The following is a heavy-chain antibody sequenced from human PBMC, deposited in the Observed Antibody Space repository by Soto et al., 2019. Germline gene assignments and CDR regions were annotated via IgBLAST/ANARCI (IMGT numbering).Heavy chain of an antibody. V-gene: IGHV3-23*01. J-gene: IGHJ3*02. D-gene: IGHD5-12*01. Sequence: GGSLRLSCAASGFTFSSYAMSWVRQAPGKGLEWVSAISGSGGSTYYAYSVKGRFTISRDNSKNTLYLQMNSLRAEDTAVYYCAKDGGYSGYDDSCDSWGHGTMVTVSS. CDR1: GFTFSSYA. CDR2: ISGSGGST. CDR3: AKDGGYSGYDDSCDS.